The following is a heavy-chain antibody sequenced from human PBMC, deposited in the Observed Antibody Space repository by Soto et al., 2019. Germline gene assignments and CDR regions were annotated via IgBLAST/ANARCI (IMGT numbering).Heavy chain of an antibody. CDR3: ARLSGSYAPGY. Sequence: SETPSLTCTVPGGSLSSYYLSWIRQPPGKGLEWIGYIYYSGSTNYNPPLKSRVTISVDTSKNQFSLKLSSVTAADTAVYYCARLSGSYAPGYWGQGTLVTVSS. V-gene: IGHV4-59*08. D-gene: IGHD1-26*01. J-gene: IGHJ4*02. CDR2: IYYSGST. CDR1: GGSLSSYY.